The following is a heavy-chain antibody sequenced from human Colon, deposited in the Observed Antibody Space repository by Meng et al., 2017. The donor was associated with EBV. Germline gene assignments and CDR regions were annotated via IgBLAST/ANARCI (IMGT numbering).Heavy chain of an antibody. CDR1: GGSFRDYY. CDR2: IDHRGNT. V-gene: IGHV4-34*01. D-gene: IGHD3-10*01. CDR3: ARRGPSGNFAP. J-gene: IGHJ5*02. Sequence: QGPVREWGPGPLSPSGTLSRGCAVRGGSFRDYYWTWIRKPPGKGLELIGEIDHRGNTKYNPSLKSRVTISLDTSKKQFSLKVSSVTAADSSVYYCARRGPSGNFAPWGQGALVTVSS.